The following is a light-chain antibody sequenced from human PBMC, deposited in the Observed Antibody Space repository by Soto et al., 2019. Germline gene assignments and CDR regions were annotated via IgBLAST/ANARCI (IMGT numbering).Light chain of an antibody. V-gene: IGKV3-11*01. CDR2: DAS. Sequence: VLTQSPATLSLSPGERATLSCRASQSVSSYLAWYQQKPGQAPRLLIYDASNRATGIPARFSGTGSGTDFTLTINNLEPEDFAAYYCQVRTNWSIAFGRGTRLESK. J-gene: IGKJ5*01. CDR3: QVRTNWSIA. CDR1: QSVSSY.